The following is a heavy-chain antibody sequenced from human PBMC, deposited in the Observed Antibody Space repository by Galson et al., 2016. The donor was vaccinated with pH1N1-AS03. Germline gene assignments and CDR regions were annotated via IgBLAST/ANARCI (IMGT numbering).Heavy chain of an antibody. J-gene: IGHJ4*02. V-gene: IGHV3-11*06. CDR2: ISITSTYT. CDR3: ARSGDYYDSSGYYWGQQYYFDY. CDR1: GLTFSDYY. D-gene: IGHD3-22*01. Sequence: SLRLSCAASGLTFSDYYMSWIRQAPGQGLEWISFISITSTYTNYADSVKGRFTISRDNAKNSLLLQMNSLRAEDTAVYYCARSGDYYDSSGYYWGQQYYFDYWGRGTLVTVSS.